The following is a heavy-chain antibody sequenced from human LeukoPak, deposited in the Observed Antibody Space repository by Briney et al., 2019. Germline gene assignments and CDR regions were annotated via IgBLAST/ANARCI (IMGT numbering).Heavy chain of an antibody. CDR2: ISETGRST. CDR1: GFTFSTFA. Sequence: PGGSLRLSCVASGFTFSTFAMNWVRQAPGKGLEWVSTISETGRSTYHADSVKGQFTISRDNSKNTLYLQMNSLRAEDTAVYYCAKDRGYGYGISEYWGQGTLVTVSS. D-gene: IGHD5-18*01. V-gene: IGHV3-23*01. J-gene: IGHJ4*02. CDR3: AKDRGYGYGISEY.